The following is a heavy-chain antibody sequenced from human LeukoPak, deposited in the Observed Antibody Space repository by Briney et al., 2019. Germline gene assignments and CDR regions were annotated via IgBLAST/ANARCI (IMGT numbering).Heavy chain of an antibody. CDR2: ISGSGGST. CDR3: AKDPRAFGGVIVPFDY. J-gene: IGHJ4*02. D-gene: IGHD3-16*02. Sequence: PGGSLRLSCAASGFTVSSNYMNWVRQAPGKGLEWVSAISGSGGSTYYADSVKGRFTISRDNSKNTLYLQMNSLRAEDTAVYYCAKDPRAFGGVIVPFDYWGQGTLVTVSS. CDR1: GFTVSSNY. V-gene: IGHV3-23*01.